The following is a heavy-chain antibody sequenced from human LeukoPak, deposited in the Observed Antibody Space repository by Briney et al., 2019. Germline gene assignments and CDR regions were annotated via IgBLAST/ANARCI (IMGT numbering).Heavy chain of an antibody. Sequence: SQTLSLTCAVSGGSSRSGDYFWSWIRQPPGKGLEWIGHIHYSGNPYYNPSLKSRVSISVDTSKNQFSLKLSSVTAADTAVYYCSREKNDYGGKKAFDYWGQGTLVTVSS. V-gene: IGHV4-30-4*01. CDR3: SREKNDYGGKKAFDY. D-gene: IGHD4-23*01. CDR2: IHYSGNP. CDR1: GGSSRSGDYF. J-gene: IGHJ4*02.